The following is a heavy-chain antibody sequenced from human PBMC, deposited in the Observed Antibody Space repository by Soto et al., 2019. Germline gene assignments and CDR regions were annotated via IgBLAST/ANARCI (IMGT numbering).Heavy chain of an antibody. D-gene: IGHD6-19*01. CDR1: GFSLSTSGMC. CDR2: IDWDDDK. CDR3: ARIRGSGWYIEY. Sequence: SGPTLVNPTQTLTLTCTFSGFSLSTSGMCVSWIRQPPGKALEWLALIDWDDDKYYSTSLKTRLTISKDTSKNQVVLTMTNMDSVDTATYYWARIRGSGWYIEYWGEATLVTAPS. V-gene: IGHV2-70*01. J-gene: IGHJ4*02.